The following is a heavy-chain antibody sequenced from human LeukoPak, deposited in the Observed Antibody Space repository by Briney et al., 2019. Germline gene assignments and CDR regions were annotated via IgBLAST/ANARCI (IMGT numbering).Heavy chain of an antibody. J-gene: IGHJ4*02. D-gene: IGHD6-19*01. CDR1: GFTFSSYW. Sequence: GGPLRLSCAASGFTFSSYWMSWVRQAPGKGLEWVANIKQDGSEKYYVDSVKGRFTISRDNAKNSLYLQMNSLRAEDTAVYYCARGARQWLVPDFDYWGQGTLVTVSS. V-gene: IGHV3-7*01. CDR3: ARGARQWLVPDFDY. CDR2: IKQDGSEK.